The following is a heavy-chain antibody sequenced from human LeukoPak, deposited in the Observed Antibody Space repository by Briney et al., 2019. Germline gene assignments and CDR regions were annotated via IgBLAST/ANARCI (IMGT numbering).Heavy chain of an antibody. D-gene: IGHD3-10*01. CDR2: IYHSGST. V-gene: IGHV4-38-2*02. J-gene: IGHJ5*02. CDR3: ARAPSYYYGSGTKGWFDP. CDR1: GYSISSGYY. Sequence: PSETLSLTCTVSGYSISSGYYWGWIRQSPGKGLEWIGSIYHSGSTYYNPSLKSRVTISVDTSKILFSLKLNSVTAADTAVYYCARAPSYYYGSGTKGWFDPWGQGTLVTVSS.